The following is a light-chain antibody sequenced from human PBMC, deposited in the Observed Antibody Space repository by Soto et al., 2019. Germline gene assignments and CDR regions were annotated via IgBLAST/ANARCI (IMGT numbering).Light chain of an antibody. CDR3: QQYGSSGT. J-gene: IGKJ1*01. CDR1: QSVSNNY. Sequence: EIVLTQSPGTLALSPGERATLSCSASQSVSNNYLAWYQQKPGQAPRLLIYGASNRATGIPDRFSGSGSGTDFPLTISRLEPEDFAVYYCQQYGSSGTFGQGTKVDIK. CDR2: GAS. V-gene: IGKV3-20*01.